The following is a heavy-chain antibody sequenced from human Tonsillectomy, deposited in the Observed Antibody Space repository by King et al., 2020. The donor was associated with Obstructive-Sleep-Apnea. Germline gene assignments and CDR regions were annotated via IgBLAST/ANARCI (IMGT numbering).Heavy chain of an antibody. V-gene: IGHV3-30*02. D-gene: IGHD1-26*01. CDR3: ARSGSYLDAFDI. J-gene: IGHJ3*02. CDR1: GFTFSSYG. CDR2: IRYDGSNK. Sequence: VQLVESGGGVVQPGGSLRLSCAASGFTFSSYGMNWVRQAPGRGLEWVAFIRYDGSNKYAADSVKGQFTISRDNSKNTLYLQMNSLRAEDTAVYYCARSGSYLDAFDIWGQGTMVTVSS.